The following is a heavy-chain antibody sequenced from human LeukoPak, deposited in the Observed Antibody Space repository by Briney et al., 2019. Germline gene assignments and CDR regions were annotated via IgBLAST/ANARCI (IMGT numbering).Heavy chain of an antibody. J-gene: IGHJ4*02. D-gene: IGHD1-26*01. CDR3: ARDKSVGATPFDY. V-gene: IGHV3-23*01. Sequence: GGSLRLSCAASGFTFSTYAMNWVRQPPGKGLEWVSTISGSGDSTYYADSVKGRFTISRDNSKNTLYLQMNSLRAEDTAMYYCARDKSVGATPFDYWGQGILVTVSS. CDR1: GFTFSTYA. CDR2: ISGSGDST.